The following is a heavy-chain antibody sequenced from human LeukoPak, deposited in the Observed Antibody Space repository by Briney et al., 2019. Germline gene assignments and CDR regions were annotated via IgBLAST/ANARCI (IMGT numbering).Heavy chain of an antibody. V-gene: IGHV4-30-2*01. D-gene: IGHD5-18*01. CDR2: IFHSGST. CDR3: ARATARVTYFDD. J-gene: IGHJ4*02. CDR1: GXSISSDAYS. Sequence: PSETLSLTCAVSGXSISSDAYSWNWIRQPPGKGLEWIGYIFHSGSTYYNPSLKSRVTMSVDRSKNQFSLRLSSVTAADAAVYYCARATARVTYFDDWGQGTLVTVSS.